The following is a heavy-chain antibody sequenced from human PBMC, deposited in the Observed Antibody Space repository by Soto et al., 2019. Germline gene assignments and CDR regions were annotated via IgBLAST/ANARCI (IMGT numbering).Heavy chain of an antibody. J-gene: IGHJ5*02. Sequence: QLQLVQSGAEVERPGASVRVSCKAYGYPFSKYGISWIRQAPGQGLEWMGWIKPDNGDTNYAQKFQGTVTMTTDTSSNTAYMELRSLTSDNTAVYYCATSYDSGFDPWGQGTLVSVSS. V-gene: IGHV1-18*04. CDR3: ATSYDSGFDP. CDR2: IKPDNGDT. CDR1: GYPFSKYG. D-gene: IGHD5-12*01.